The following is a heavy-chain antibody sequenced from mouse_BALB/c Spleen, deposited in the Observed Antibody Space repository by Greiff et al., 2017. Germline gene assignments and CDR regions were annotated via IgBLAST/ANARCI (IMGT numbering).Heavy chain of an antibody. J-gene: IGHJ2*01. CDR1: GYTFTSYW. CDR2: INPSTCYT. D-gene: IGHD1-1*01. CDR3: ARCTTVVATDY. V-gene: IGHV1-7*01. Sequence: VQRVESGAELAKPGASVKMSCKASGYTFTSYWMHWVKQRPGQGLEWIGYINPSTCYTEYNQKFKDKATLTADKSSSTAYMQLSSLTSEDSAVYYCARCTTVVATDYWGQGTTLTVSS.